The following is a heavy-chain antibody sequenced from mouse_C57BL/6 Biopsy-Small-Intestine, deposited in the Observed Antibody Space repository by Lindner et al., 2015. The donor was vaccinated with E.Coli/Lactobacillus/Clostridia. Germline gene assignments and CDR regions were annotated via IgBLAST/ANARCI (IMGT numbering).Heavy chain of an antibody. CDR1: GGSFSSYT. V-gene: IGHV1-74*01. Sequence: SVKVSCKASGGSFSSYTFNWMRQAPGLGLQWMGRIIPILGMANTVQEFQGRISITADKSTSTVYMELSGLRPEDTAVYYCARAGEYDSTPYFRIWGQGTLVTVSS. J-gene: IGHJ3*01. CDR2: IIPILGMA. CDR3: ARAGEYDSTPYFRI. D-gene: IGHD5-1*01.